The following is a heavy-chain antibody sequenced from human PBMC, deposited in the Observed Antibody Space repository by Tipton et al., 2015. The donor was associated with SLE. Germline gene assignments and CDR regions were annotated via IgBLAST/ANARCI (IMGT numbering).Heavy chain of an antibody. CDR1: GGTLSSYG. J-gene: IGHJ5*02. D-gene: IGHD5-12*01. Sequence: QVQLVQSGAEMKKPGSSVKVSCKASGGTLSSYGISWVRQAPGQGLEWMGGFLPILETTHYAQKFQGRVTITTDVSTSTVYMELSSLTSEDTAVYYCAREEMMRRGGYIGGGWFDPWGQGTLVTVSS. CDR3: AREEMMRRGGYIGGGWFDP. CDR2: FLPILETT. V-gene: IGHV1-69*01.